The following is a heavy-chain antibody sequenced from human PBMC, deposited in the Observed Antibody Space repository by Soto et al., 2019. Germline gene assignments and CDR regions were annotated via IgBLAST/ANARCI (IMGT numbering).Heavy chain of an antibody. CDR3: AKDQCTNRDPVVSGMDA. V-gene: IGHV3-30*18. J-gene: IGHJ6*02. Sequence: GGSLRLSCAVSGFTFSKFGYGMHWVRQSPGKGLEWVAFISFDGSNKYYADSVKGRFNVSRDNSKNTVYLEMNSLRAEDTAVYYCAKDQCTNRDPVVSGMDAWGQGTTVTVSS. CDR1: GFTFSKFG. CDR2: ISFDGSNK. D-gene: IGHD2-2*01.